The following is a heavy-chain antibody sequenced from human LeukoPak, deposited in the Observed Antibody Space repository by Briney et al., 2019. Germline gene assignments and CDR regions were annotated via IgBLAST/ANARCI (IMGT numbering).Heavy chain of an antibody. V-gene: IGHV3-7*05. CDR2: IKQDGSEK. J-gene: IGHJ4*02. Sequence: PGGSLRLSCAASGFTFSRYWMIWVRQAPGKGLEWVANIKQDGSEKYSVDSVKGRFTISRDNAKSSLYLQMNSLRADDTAVYYCARDSYGGNWSLGYWGQGTLVTVSS. CDR1: GFTFSRYW. D-gene: IGHD4-23*01. CDR3: ARDSYGGNWSLGY.